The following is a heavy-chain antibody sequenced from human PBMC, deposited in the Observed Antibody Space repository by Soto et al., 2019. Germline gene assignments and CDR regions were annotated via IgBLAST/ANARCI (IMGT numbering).Heavy chain of an antibody. D-gene: IGHD3-10*01. V-gene: IGHV4-31*03. CDR1: GGSISSGGYY. Sequence: PSETLSLTCTVSGGSISSGGYYWSWIRQHPGKGLEWIGEINHSGSTNYNPSLKSRVTISVDTSKNQFSLKLSSVTAADTAVYYCARGWATMVRGVILDYWGQGTLVTVSS. CDR2: INHSGST. J-gene: IGHJ4*02. CDR3: ARGWATMVRGVILDY.